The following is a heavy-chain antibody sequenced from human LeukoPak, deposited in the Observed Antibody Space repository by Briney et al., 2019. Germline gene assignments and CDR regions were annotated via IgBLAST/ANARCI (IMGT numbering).Heavy chain of an antibody. J-gene: IGHJ4*02. CDR3: ARSGTYSTGWYYFDY. CDR2: IIPMYCTT. CDR1: GGTFRSYA. V-gene: IGHV1-69*05. D-gene: IGHD6-19*01. Sequence: ASVKVSCKASGGTFRSYAITWVRQAPGQGLEWMGRIIPMYCTTSYAQRFQGRVTITTDEYTSTAYMELISLRSEDTAVYYCARSGTYSTGWYYFDYWGQGTLVTVSS.